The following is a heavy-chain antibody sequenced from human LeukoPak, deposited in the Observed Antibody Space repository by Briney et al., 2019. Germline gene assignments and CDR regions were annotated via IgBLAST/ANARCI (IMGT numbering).Heavy chain of an antibody. V-gene: IGHV1-69*13. CDR3: AADQGSVGMGATTGPYR. CDR1: GGTFSSYA. J-gene: IGHJ4*02. Sequence: SVKVSCKASGGTFSSYAISWVRQAPGQGLEWMGGIIPIFATANYAQKFQGRVTITADESTSTAYMELSSLRSEDTAVYYCAADQGSVGMGATTGPYRWGQGTLVTVSS. D-gene: IGHD1-26*01. CDR2: IIPIFATA.